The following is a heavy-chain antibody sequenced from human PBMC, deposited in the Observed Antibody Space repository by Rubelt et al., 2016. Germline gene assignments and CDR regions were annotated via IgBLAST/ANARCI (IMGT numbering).Heavy chain of an antibody. CDR3: ASLSSSSHDAFDI. Sequence: EVQLVQSGAEVKKPGESLKISCKGSGYSFTSYWIGWVRQMPGKGLEWMGIIYPGDSDTRYSPSCHGQVSISSDECRSASYLQWSGLKASDAARYYCASLSSSSHDAFDIWGQGTMVTVSS. J-gene: IGHJ3*02. CDR2: IYPGDSDT. CDR1: GYSFTSYW. V-gene: IGHV5-51*01. D-gene: IGHD6-6*01.